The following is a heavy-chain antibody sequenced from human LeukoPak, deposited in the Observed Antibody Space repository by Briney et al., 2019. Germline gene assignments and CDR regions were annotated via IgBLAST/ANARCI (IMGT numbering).Heavy chain of an antibody. CDR1: GGTFSSYA. J-gene: IGHJ6*02. CDR3: ARDGIEYGSGNFYSIGIDV. Sequence: ASVKVSCKASGGTFSSYAISWVRQAPGQGLEWMGWINPNSGGTNYAQKFQGRVTMTRDTSISTAYMELSRLRSDDTAVYYCARDGIEYGSGNFYSIGIDVWGQGTTVTVSS. CDR2: INPNSGGT. V-gene: IGHV1-2*02. D-gene: IGHD3-10*01.